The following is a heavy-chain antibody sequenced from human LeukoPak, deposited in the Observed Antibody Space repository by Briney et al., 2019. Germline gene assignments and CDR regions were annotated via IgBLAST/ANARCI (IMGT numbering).Heavy chain of an antibody. Sequence: SGGSLRLSCTASGFTFGDYAMTWVRQAPGKGLEWVGFIRSKIYGGTPEYAASVKGSFTISRDDSEGIAYLQMNSLKTEDTAVYYCTRDQTPYYWGQGTLVTVSS. CDR1: GFTFGDYA. J-gene: IGHJ4*02. V-gene: IGHV3-49*04. CDR3: TRDQTPYY. CDR2: IRSKIYGGTP.